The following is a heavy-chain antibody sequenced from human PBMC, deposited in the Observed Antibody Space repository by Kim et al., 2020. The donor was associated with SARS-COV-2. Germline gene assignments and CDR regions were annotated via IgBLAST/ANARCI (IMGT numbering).Heavy chain of an antibody. Sequence: ASVKVSCKASGYTFTGYYMHWVRQAPGQGREWMGRINPNRGGTNYAQQFQGRVTMTRDTSISTAYMELGRLGSDDTAVYYCARERRAGLRLGPHYGMDVWGQGTTVTVSS. J-gene: IGHJ6*02. CDR3: ARERRAGLRLGPHYGMDV. V-gene: IGHV1-2*06. CDR2: INPNRGGT. D-gene: IGHD3-16*01. CDR1: GYTFTGYY.